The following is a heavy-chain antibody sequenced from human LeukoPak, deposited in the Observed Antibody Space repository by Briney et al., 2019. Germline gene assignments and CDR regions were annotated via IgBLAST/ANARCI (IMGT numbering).Heavy chain of an antibody. J-gene: IGHJ4*02. CDR3: AKDLLYYYDSSGPPTLGASGFDY. CDR2: ISYDGSNK. D-gene: IGHD3-22*01. CDR1: GFTFSSYG. V-gene: IGHV3-30*18. Sequence: GRSLRLSCAASGFTFSSYGMHWVRQAPGKGLEWVAVISYDGSNKYYADSVKGRFTISRDNSKNTLYLQMNSLRAEDTAVYYCAKDLLYYYDSSGPPTLGASGFDYWGQGTLVIVSS.